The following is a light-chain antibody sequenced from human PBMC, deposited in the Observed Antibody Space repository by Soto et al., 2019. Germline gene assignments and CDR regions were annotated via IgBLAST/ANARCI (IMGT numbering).Light chain of an antibody. Sequence: DIQMTQSPSTLSASVGHRVTITCRASQSISSWLAWYQQKPGKAPNLLIYKASSLQSGVPSRFTGSGSGTEFTLTISGLQPDDFATYYCQQYDSYSLTFGGGTKVEIK. V-gene: IGKV1-5*03. CDR1: QSISSW. CDR2: KAS. CDR3: QQYDSYSLT. J-gene: IGKJ4*02.